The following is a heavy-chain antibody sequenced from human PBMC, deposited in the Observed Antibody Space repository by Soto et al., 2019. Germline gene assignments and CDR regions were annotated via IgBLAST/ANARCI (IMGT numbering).Heavy chain of an antibody. CDR1: GFTFITYS. Sequence: GGSLRLSCSASGFTFITYSMHWVRQAPGKGLEYVSALSSNGDLTIYADSVKGRFTISRDNSKNTLYLQMTSLRTEDTAVYYCLKDGGEYNYDSRGQGALVTVSS. V-gene: IGHV3-64D*06. CDR2: LSSNGDLT. J-gene: IGHJ4*02. CDR3: LKDGGEYNYDS. D-gene: IGHD3-16*01.